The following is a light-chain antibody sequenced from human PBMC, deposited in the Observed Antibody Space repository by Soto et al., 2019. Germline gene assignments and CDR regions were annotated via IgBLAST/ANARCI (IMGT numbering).Light chain of an antibody. CDR3: QQYNSYST. V-gene: IGKV1-5*02. CDR2: DVS. J-gene: IGKJ1*01. CDR1: QPISSW. Sequence: IQMTLSAPTLSAYVGYRVTIICRASQPISSWLAWYHQKPGKAPKLLIYDVSSLESGVPSRFSGSGSGTEFTLTISSLKPDDFATYYCQQYNSYSTFGQGTKVDIK.